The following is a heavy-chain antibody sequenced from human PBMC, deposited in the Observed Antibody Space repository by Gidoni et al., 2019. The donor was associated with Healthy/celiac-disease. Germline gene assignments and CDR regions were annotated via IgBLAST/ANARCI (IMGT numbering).Heavy chain of an antibody. D-gene: IGHD2-21*01. CDR2: IYYSGST. J-gene: IGHJ4*02. CDR3: ARAGDRPFDY. CDR1: GGSISSYY. Sequence: QVQLQESGPGLVKPSETLSLTCTVSGGSISSYYWRWIRQPPGKGLEWIGYIYYSGSTNYNPSLKSRVTISVDTSKNQFSLKLSSVTAADTAVYYCARAGDRPFDYWGQGTLVTVSS. V-gene: IGHV4-59*01.